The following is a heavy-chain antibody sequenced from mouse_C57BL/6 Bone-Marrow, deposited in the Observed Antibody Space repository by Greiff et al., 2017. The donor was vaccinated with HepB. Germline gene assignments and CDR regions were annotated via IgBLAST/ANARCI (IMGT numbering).Heavy chain of an antibody. Sequence: EVQLQQSGPVLVKPGASVKMSCKASGYTFTDYYMNWVKQSHGKSLEWIGVINPYNGGTSYNQKFKGKATLTVDKSSSTAYMELNSLTSEDSAVYYCARRYYGSSYGWYFDVWGTGTTVTVSS. CDR3: ARRYYGSSYGWYFDV. J-gene: IGHJ1*03. V-gene: IGHV1-19*01. CDR2: INPYNGGT. D-gene: IGHD1-1*01. CDR1: GYTFTDYY.